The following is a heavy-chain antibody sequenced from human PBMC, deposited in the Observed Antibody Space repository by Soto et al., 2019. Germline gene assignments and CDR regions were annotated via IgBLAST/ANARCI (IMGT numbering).Heavy chain of an antibody. D-gene: IGHD2-2*01. V-gene: IGHV4-59*03. CDR3: VSSRSAIYGDALDV. Sequence: KPSETLSLTCSVSGGSISSYFRNWLRQPPGKGLEWIGYIYDDGTTDYNPSLKSRVTILLDMPKNQFSLKLSSVTAADTAVYYCVSSRSAIYGDALDVWGQGTMVTVS. CDR2: IYDDGTT. J-gene: IGHJ3*01. CDR1: GGSISSYF.